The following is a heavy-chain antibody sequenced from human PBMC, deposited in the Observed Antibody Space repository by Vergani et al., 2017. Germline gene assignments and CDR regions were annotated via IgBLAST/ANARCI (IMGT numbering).Heavy chain of an antibody. CDR3: AHKEILSNNDKIFDY. Sequence: QITLKESGPTVVKPTQTLTLTCTLSGFSVNSHPMRVIWIRQPPGKALEWLARIDWDDDKFYDRSLKTRLTISKDTSKNQVVLRMTNMGPVDTAKYYCAHKEILSNNDKIFDYGGPGTRVTVSP. CDR1: GFSVNSHPMR. D-gene: IGHD1-1*01. J-gene: IGHJ4*02. V-gene: IGHV2-70*12. CDR2: IDWDDDK.